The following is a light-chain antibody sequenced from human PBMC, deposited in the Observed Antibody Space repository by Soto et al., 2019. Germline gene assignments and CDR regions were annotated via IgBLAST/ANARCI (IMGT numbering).Light chain of an antibody. CDR3: EQYGCSPRVT. Sequence: EIVLTQSPGTLSLSPGERVTLSCRASQSVSSNYLAWYQQQPGEAPRLLIYSASSRATGIPDRFSGSGCGTTFTITINSMEPADFAVYYCEQYGCSPRVTFGGGTKVEIK. V-gene: IGKV3-20*01. CDR1: QSVSSNY. J-gene: IGKJ4*01. CDR2: SAS.